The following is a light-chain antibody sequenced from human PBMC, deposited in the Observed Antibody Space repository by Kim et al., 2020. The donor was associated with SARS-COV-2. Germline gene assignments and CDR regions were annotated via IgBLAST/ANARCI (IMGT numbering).Light chain of an antibody. CDR2: RNN. CDR3: SAWDSSLNAWV. CDR1: NNNVGRQG. Sequence: RQNDTLAFPGNNNNVGRQGAACLQQHQGHPPKLLSYRNNNRPSGISDRVSASRSGDTASLTIAGLQPEDEADYYCSAWDSSLNAWVFGGGTQLTIL. V-gene: IGLV10-54*01. J-gene: IGLJ3*02.